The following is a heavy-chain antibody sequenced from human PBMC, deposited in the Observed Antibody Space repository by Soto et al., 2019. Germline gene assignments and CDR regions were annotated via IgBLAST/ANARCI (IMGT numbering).Heavy chain of an antibody. CDR1: GFTLSSYM. Sequence: GGSLRLSCAASGFTLSSYMMNWVRQAPGQGLEWISYISNSGSSIDYADSVKGRFTISRDNAKNTLYLQMNNLRAEDTAVYFCASLPRDYEGYWGQGTLVTVSS. V-gene: IGHV3-48*03. D-gene: IGHD3-22*01. CDR3: ASLPRDYEGY. J-gene: IGHJ4*02. CDR2: ISNSGSSI.